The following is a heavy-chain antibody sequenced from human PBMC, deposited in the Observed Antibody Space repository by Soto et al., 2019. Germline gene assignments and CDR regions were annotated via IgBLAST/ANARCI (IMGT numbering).Heavy chain of an antibody. D-gene: IGHD5-18*01. CDR3: VRGRTQLRRGACDM. V-gene: IGHV4-59*01. Sequence: QVPLQESGPGLVKPSETLSLNCTVSGGSISTYCWCWIRQLTGKGLEWIVYIYYSGSTNYNPALTCRVTISVDTSKNQFSLRLNSVTAEDTAAYYGVRGRTQLRRGACDMWGQGTMVTVSS. CDR2: IYYSGST. J-gene: IGHJ3*02. CDR1: GGSISTYC.